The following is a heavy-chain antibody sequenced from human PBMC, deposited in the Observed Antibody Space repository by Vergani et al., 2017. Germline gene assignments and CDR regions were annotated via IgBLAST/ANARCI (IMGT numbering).Heavy chain of an antibody. CDR2: ISAYNGNT. J-gene: IGHJ6*03. Sequence: QVQLVQSGAEVKKPGASVKVSCKASGYTFTSYGISWVRQAPGQGLEWMGWISAYNGNTNYAQKLQGRVTMTTDTSTSTAYMELRSLRSDDTAVYYCARRLIGYCSSTGTYYYYMDVRGKGTTVTVSS. CDR3: ARRLIGYCSSTGTYYYYMDV. V-gene: IGHV1-18*01. D-gene: IGHD2-2*01. CDR1: GYTFTSYG.